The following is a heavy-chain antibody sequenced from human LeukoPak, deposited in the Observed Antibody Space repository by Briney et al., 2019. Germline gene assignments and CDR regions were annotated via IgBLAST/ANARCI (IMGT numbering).Heavy chain of an antibody. V-gene: IGHV4-59*01. D-gene: IGHD2-2*01. Sequence: SETLSLTCTVSGGSISSYYWSWIRQPPGKGLEWIGYIYYSGSTNYNPPLKSRVTISVDTSKNQFSLKLSSVTAADTAVYYCARDGGVVPAAIFDYWGQGTLVTVSS. CDR1: GGSISSYY. CDR3: ARDGGVVPAAIFDY. CDR2: IYYSGST. J-gene: IGHJ4*02.